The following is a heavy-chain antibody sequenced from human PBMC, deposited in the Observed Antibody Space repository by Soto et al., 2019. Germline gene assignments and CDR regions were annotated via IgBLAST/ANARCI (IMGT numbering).Heavy chain of an antibody. D-gene: IGHD3-10*01. J-gene: IGHJ6*02. CDR3: ARDYYGSGSPFYYYYGMDV. CDR2: IYTSGST. CDR1: GGSISSYY. Sequence: QVQLQESGPGLVKPSETLSLTCTVSGGSISSYYWSWIRQPAGKGLEWIGRIYTSGSTNYNPSLKSRVTMSVDTSKNQFSLKLGSVTAADTAVYYCARDYYGSGSPFYYYYGMDVWGQGTTVTVSS. V-gene: IGHV4-4*07.